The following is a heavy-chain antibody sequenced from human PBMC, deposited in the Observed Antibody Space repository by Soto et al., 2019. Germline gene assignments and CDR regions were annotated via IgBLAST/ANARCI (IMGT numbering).Heavy chain of an antibody. Sequence: GGSLRLSCAASGFTFDEYGMNWVRQAPGKGLEWVADITWNSDTIDYADSVKGRFTISRDNGKNSLFLQMNSLRDEDTAVYYCARVVVVIPPGYYYAMDVWGQGTTVTVSS. CDR2: ITWNSDTI. D-gene: IGHD3-22*01. CDR3: ARVVVVIPPGYYYAMDV. J-gene: IGHJ6*02. CDR1: GFTFDEYG. V-gene: IGHV3-48*02.